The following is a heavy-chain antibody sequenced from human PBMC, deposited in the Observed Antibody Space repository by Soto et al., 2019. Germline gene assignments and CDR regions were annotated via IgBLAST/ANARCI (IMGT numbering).Heavy chain of an antibody. CDR2: ISWNSGSI. CDR3: AKDFGYCSSTSCYRRYYYGMDV. CDR1: GFTFDDYA. V-gene: IGHV3-9*01. D-gene: IGHD2-2*02. J-gene: IGHJ6*02. Sequence: GGSLRLSCAASGFTFDDYAMHWVRQAPGKGLEWVSGISWNSGSIGYADSVKGRFTISRDNAKNSLYLQMNSLRAEDTALYYCAKDFGYCSSTSCYRRYYYGMDVWGQGTTVTVSS.